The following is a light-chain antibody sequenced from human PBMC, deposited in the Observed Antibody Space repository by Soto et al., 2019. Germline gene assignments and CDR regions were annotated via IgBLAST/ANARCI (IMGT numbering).Light chain of an antibody. CDR2: GAS. V-gene: IGKV3-20*01. J-gene: IGKJ3*01. CDR3: QQYGSSPPFT. CDR1: QSVSSSY. Sequence: EIVLTQSPGTLSLSPGERATLSCRASQSVSSSYLAWYQQKPGQAPRLLIYGASSRATGIPDRFSDSGSGTDFTLTISRLEPEDFEVYYCQQYGSSPPFTFGPGTKVDIK.